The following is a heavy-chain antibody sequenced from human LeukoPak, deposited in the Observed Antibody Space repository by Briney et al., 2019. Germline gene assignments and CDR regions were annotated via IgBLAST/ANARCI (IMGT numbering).Heavy chain of an antibody. CDR1: GYTFTGYY. CDR2: INPNSGGT. CDR3: AREHTGIVGATWFDP. Sequence: ASVKVSCKASGYTFTGYYMHWVRQAPGQGLEWMGWINPNSGGTNYAQKLQGRVTMTRDTSISTAYMELSRLRSDDTAVYYCAREHTGIVGATWFDPWGQGTLVTVSS. V-gene: IGHV1-2*02. J-gene: IGHJ5*02. D-gene: IGHD1-26*01.